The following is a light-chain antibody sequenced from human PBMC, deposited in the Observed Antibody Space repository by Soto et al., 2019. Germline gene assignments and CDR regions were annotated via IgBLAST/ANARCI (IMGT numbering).Light chain of an antibody. CDR1: QSVSSY. CDR3: QQRSNWPPAT. V-gene: IGKV3-11*01. CDR2: DAS. J-gene: IGKJ5*01. Sequence: EIVLTQSPATLSLSPGERATLSCRASQSVSSYLAWYQQKPGQAPKLLIYDASNRATGIPARFSGSGSGTDFTLTISSLEPEDFAVYYCQQRSNWPPATVGQGIRLQIK.